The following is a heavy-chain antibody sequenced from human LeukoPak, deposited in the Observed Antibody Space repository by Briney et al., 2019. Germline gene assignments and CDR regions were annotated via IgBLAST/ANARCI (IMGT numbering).Heavy chain of an antibody. CDR3: AKDMSSGSPVAFDI. CDR1: GFTFDDYA. V-gene: IGHV3-9*01. CDR2: ISWNSGSI. D-gene: IGHD1-26*01. Sequence: SLRLSCAASGFTFDDYAMHWVRQAPGKGLEWVSGISWNSGSIGYADSVKGRFTISRDNAKNSLYLQMNSLRAEDTALYYCAKDMSSGSPVAFDIWGQGTMVTVSS. J-gene: IGHJ3*02.